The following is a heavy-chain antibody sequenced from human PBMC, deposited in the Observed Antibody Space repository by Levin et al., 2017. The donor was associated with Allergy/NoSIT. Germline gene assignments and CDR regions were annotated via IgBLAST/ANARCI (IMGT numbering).Heavy chain of an antibody. CDR2: IWYDGSNK. Sequence: PGESLKISCAASGFTFSSYGMHWVRQAPGKGLEWVAVIWYDGSNKYYADSVKGRFTISRDNSKNTLYLQMNSLRAEDTAVYYCARLWYYYDSSADRGDYWGQGTLVTVSS. J-gene: IGHJ4*02. V-gene: IGHV3-33*01. CDR1: GFTFSSYG. CDR3: ARLWYYYDSSADRGDY. D-gene: IGHD3-22*01.